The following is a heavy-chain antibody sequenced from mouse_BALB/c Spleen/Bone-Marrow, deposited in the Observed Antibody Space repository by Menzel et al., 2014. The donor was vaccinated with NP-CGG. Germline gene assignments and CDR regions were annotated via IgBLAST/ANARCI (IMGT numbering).Heavy chain of an antibody. Sequence: VQLQQSGAELVRPGASVKVSCKASGYTFTSYWINWVKQRPGQGLEWIGNIYPSDSYTNYNQNFKDKATLTVDKSSRTAYMQLSSPTSEDSAVYYCTRQYGNYYAMDYWGQGTSVTVSS. D-gene: IGHD2-10*02. CDR1: GYTFTSYW. CDR2: IYPSDSYT. V-gene: IGHV1-69*02. J-gene: IGHJ4*01. CDR3: TRQYGNYYAMDY.